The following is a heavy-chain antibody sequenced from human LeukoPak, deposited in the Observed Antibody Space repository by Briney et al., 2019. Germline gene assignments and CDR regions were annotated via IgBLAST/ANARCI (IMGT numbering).Heavy chain of an antibody. J-gene: IGHJ4*02. CDR2: IYYSGST. CDR3: ARLRRYFDWLFPDY. D-gene: IGHD3-9*01. Sequence: SETLSLTCTVSGGSISSYYWSWIRQPPGKGLEWIGYIYYSGSTNYNPSLKSRVTISVDTSQNQFSLKLSSVTAADTAVYYCARLRRYFDWLFPDYWGQGTLVTVSS. V-gene: IGHV4-59*08. CDR1: GGSISSYY.